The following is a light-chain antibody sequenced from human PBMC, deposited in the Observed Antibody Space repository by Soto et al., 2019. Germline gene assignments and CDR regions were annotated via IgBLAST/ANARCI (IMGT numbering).Light chain of an antibody. J-gene: IGLJ1*01. CDR1: SSDVGGYNY. CDR3: SSYTISTLYV. Sequence: QSALTQPPSASGSPGQSVTISCTGTSSDVGGYNYVSWYHQHPGKAPKLMIYEVTKRPSGVPDRFSGSKSGNTASLTVSGLQPEDEADFYCSSYTISTLYVFGSGTKLTVL. V-gene: IGLV2-8*01. CDR2: EVT.